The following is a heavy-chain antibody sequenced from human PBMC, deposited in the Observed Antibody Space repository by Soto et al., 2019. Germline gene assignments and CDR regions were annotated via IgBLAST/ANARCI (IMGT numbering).Heavy chain of an antibody. D-gene: IGHD3-22*01. V-gene: IGHV4-34*01. CDR1: GGSFSGYY. J-gene: IGHJ4*02. Sequence: QVQLQQWGAGLLKPSETLSLTCAVYGGSFSGYYWSWIRQPPGKGLEWSGEINDSGSTNYNPSLKSRVTISVDTSKNQSPLKLSSATAADTAVYYCARGRGASQFDSSGYSIPSFDYWGQGTLVTVSS. CDR3: ARGRGASQFDSSGYSIPSFDY. CDR2: INDSGST.